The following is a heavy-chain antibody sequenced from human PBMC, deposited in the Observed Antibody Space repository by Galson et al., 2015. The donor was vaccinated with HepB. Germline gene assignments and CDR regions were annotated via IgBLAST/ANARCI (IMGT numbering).Heavy chain of an antibody. V-gene: IGHV3-30-3*01. CDR2: ISYDGSNK. CDR3: ARPPYGDHYYYGMDV. CDR1: GFTFSSYA. D-gene: IGHD4-17*01. J-gene: IGHJ6*02. Sequence: LRLSCAASGFTFSSYAMHWVRQAPGKGLEWVAVISYDGSNKYYADSVKGRFTISRDNSKNTLYLQMNSLRAEDTAVYYCARPPYGDHYYYGMDVWGQGTTVTVSS.